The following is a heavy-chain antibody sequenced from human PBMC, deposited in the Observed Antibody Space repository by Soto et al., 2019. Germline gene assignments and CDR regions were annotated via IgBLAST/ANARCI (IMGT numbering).Heavy chain of an antibody. CDR3: ARMGSGWYFGY. CDR2: IYYSGST. D-gene: IGHD6-19*01. CDR1: GGSISSYY. V-gene: IGHV4-59*01. J-gene: IGHJ4*02. Sequence: QVQLQESGPGLVKPSETLSLTCTVSGGSISSYYWSWIRQPPGKGLEWIGYIYYSGSTNYNPSLKSRVTISVDTSKNQFSPKLSSVTAADTAVYYCARMGSGWYFGYWGQGTLVTVSS.